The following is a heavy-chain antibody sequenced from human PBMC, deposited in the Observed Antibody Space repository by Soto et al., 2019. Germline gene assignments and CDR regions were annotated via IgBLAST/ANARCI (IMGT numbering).Heavy chain of an antibody. J-gene: IGHJ4*02. D-gene: IGHD4-17*01. V-gene: IGHV1-69*02. Sequence: QVQLVQSGAEVKKPGSSVKVSCKASGGTFSSYTISWVRQAPGQGLEWMGRIIPILGIANYAQKFQGRVTIPGNXSXSXXNMELSSLRSEDTAVYYCARDVDYGGNSDLVFLGYWSQGTLVTVSS. CDR1: GGTFSSYT. CDR2: IIPILGIA. CDR3: ARDVDYGGNSDLVFLGY.